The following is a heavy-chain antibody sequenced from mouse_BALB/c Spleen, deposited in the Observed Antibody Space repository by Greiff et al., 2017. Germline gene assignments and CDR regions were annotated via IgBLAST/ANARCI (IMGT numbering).Heavy chain of an antibody. CDR2: ISNGGGST. V-gene: IGHV5-12-2*01. D-gene: IGHD2-3*01. CDR1: GFTFSSYT. Sequence: EVMLVESGGGLVQPGGSLKLSCAASGFTFSSYTMSWVRQTPEKRLEWVAYISNGGGSTYYPDTVKGRFTISRDNAKNTLYLQMSSLKSEDTAMYYCARHLSGYAMDYWGQGTSVTVSS. J-gene: IGHJ4*01. CDR3: ARHLSGYAMDY.